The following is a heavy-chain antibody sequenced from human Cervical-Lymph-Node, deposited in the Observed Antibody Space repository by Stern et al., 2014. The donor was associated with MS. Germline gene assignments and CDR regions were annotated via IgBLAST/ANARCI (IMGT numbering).Heavy chain of an antibody. V-gene: IGHV3-30*04. J-gene: IGHJ6*02. Sequence: VQLLESGGGVAQPGRSLRLSCAASGFTFSSYAVPWVRQAPGKGLEWVAVISFDGCQKHYAHSVKGRCTISRDNSENTLYRQMNSLRVDDTAVYYCARAARSKMSRFRGGQTYGMDVWGQGTTVTVS. CDR1: GFTFSSYA. CDR3: ARAARSKMSRFRGGQTYGMDV. D-gene: IGHD3-3*01. CDR2: ISFDGCQK.